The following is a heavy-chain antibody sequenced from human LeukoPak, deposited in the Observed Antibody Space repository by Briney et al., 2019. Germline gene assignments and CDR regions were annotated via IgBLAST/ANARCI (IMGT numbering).Heavy chain of an antibody. D-gene: IGHD5-24*01. Sequence: PGGSLRLSCAASGLTFSSYEMNWVRQAPGKGLEWVSYISSSGSTIYYADSVKGRFTISRDNAKNSLYPQMNSLRAEDTAVYYCARLSRDGYAFDYWGQGTLVTVSS. J-gene: IGHJ4*02. V-gene: IGHV3-48*03. CDR1: GLTFSSYE. CDR2: ISSSGSTI. CDR3: ARLSRDGYAFDY.